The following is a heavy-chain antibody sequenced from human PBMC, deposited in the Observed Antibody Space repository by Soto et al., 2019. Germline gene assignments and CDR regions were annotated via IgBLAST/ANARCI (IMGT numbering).Heavy chain of an antibody. D-gene: IGHD3-22*01. Sequence: QVQLQESGPGLVKPSQTLSLTCTVSGGSISSGGYYWSRIRQHPGKGLEWIGYIYYSGSTYYNPSLKSRVTISVDTSKNQFALILSSVTAADTAVYYCARDRRETYYYDSSVPAEIPKKNYYYYYGMDVWGQGTTVTVSS. V-gene: IGHV4-31*03. CDR2: IYYSGST. CDR3: ARDRRETYYYDSSVPAEIPKKNYYYYYGMDV. J-gene: IGHJ6*02. CDR1: GGSISSGGYY.